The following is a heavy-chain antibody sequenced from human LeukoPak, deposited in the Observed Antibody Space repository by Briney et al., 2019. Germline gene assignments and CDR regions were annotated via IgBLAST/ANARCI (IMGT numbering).Heavy chain of an antibody. CDR1: GGSISSYY. CDR2: ICTSGST. Sequence: SETLTLTCTVSGGSISSYYWSWIRQPPGKGLEWIGYICTSGSTNYNPSLKSRVTISVDTSKNQFSLKLSSVTAADTAVYYCARLRVDITRGGFDYWGQGTLVTVSS. V-gene: IGHV4-4*09. J-gene: IGHJ4*02. CDR3: ARLRVDITRGGFDY. D-gene: IGHD5-12*01.